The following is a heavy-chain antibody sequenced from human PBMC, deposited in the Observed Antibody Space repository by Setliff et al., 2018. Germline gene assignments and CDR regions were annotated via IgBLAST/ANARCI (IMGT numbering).Heavy chain of an antibody. Sequence: GGSLRLSCSVSGITFINARMTWVRQAPGKGPEWVGRIKSSREGATSDYGAPAKGRFTISRDDSRQMIFLQMHNLKTEDTGFYYCATGPRDSRNYLTWLGSWGQGTLVTVSS. CDR2: IKSSREGATS. J-gene: IGHJ5*01. CDR1: GITFINAR. D-gene: IGHD3-22*01. CDR3: ATGPRDSRNYLTWLGS. V-gene: IGHV3-15*01.